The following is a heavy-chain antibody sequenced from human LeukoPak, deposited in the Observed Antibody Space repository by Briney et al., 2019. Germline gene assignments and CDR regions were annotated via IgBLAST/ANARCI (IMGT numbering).Heavy chain of an antibody. CDR3: TRELFDFDY. CDR2: ISGSGGST. V-gene: IGHV3-23*01. D-gene: IGHD3-10*01. CDR1: GLTFSNHA. Sequence: GRSLRLSCAASGLTFSNHAMGWVRQAPGKGLGWISEISGSGGSTYYADSVKGRFTISRDNSKNTLYLQMNSLRAEDTAVYYCTRELFDFDYWGQGTLVTVSS. J-gene: IGHJ4*02.